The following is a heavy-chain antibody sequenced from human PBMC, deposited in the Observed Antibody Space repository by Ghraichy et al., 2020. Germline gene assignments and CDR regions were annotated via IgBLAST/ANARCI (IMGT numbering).Heavy chain of an antibody. J-gene: IGHJ4*02. CDR2: FSGSGGST. V-gene: IGHV3-23*01. CDR1: GFTFSSYA. Sequence: GGSLRLSCAASGFTFSSYAMSWVRQAPGKGLEWVSAFSGSGGSTYYADSVKGRFTISRDNSKNTLYLQINSLRAEDTAVYYCAKDRAGCDSGDYWGQGTLVTVSS. D-gene: IGHD2-21*01. CDR3: AKDRAGCDSGDY.